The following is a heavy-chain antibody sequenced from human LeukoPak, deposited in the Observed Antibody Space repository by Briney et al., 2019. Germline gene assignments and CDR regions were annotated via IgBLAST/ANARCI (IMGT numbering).Heavy chain of an antibody. Sequence: GGSLRLSCAGSGFTFSTSSMNWVRQAPGKGLEWVSFISSSSSTIYYADSVEGRITISRDNAKNSLYLQMNSLRAEDTAVYYCARVAYASSSLRFFDSWGQGTLVTVSS. CDR2: ISSSSSTI. D-gene: IGHD6-6*01. V-gene: IGHV3-48*01. CDR3: ARVAYASSSLRFFDS. J-gene: IGHJ4*02. CDR1: GFTFSTSS.